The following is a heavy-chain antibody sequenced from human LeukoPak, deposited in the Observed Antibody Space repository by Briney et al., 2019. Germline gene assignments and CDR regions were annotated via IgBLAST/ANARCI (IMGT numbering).Heavy chain of an antibody. Sequence: ASVKVSCXASGCTFTGYYMHWVRQAPGQGLEWMGWINPNSGGTNYAQKFQGRVTMTRDTSISTAYMELSRLRSDDAAVYYCARVSSSWSVYFDYWGPGTLVTVSS. CDR2: INPNSGGT. CDR1: GCTFTGYY. CDR3: ARVSSSWSVYFDY. V-gene: IGHV1-2*02. J-gene: IGHJ4*02. D-gene: IGHD6-13*01.